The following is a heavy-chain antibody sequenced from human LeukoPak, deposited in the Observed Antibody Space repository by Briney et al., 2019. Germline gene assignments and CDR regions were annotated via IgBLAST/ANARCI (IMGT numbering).Heavy chain of an antibody. V-gene: IGHV4-59*08. D-gene: IGHD3-22*01. CDR3: ARPGDSSGYGAFDI. CDR1: GGSISSYY. CDR2: IYYSGST. Sequence: SETLSLTCTVSGGSISSYYSSWIRQPPGKGLEWIGYIYYSGSTNYNPSLKSRVTISVDTSKNQFSLKLSSVTAADTAVYYCARPGDSSGYGAFDIWGQGTMVTVSS. J-gene: IGHJ3*02.